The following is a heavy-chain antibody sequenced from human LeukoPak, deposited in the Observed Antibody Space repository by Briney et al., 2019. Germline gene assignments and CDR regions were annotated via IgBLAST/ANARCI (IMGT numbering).Heavy chain of an antibody. CDR1: GFTFSSYW. CDR3: ARGRVAVTAIPDFDY. V-gene: IGHV3-7*05. D-gene: IGHD2-21*02. CDR2: IKQDGNEK. J-gene: IGHJ4*02. Sequence: GGSLRLSCAASGFTFSSYWMTWVRQAPGKGLEWVANIKQDGNEKYYVDSVKGRFTISRDNAKNSVYLQMNSLRAEDTAVYYCARGRVAVTAIPDFDYWSQGTLVTVSS.